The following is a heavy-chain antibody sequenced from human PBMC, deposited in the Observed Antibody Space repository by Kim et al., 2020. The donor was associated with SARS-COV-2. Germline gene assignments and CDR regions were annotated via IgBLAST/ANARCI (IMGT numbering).Heavy chain of an antibody. CDR3: AGMYSSSSGEFDY. V-gene: IGHV1-2*02. Sequence: YAQKLQGRVTMTRDTSSSTAYMELSRLRSDDTAVYYCAGMYSSSSGEFDYWGQGTLVTVSS. D-gene: IGHD6-13*01. J-gene: IGHJ4*02.